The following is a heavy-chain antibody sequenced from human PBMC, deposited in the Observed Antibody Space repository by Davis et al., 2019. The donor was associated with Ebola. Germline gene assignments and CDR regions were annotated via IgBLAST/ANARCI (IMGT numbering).Heavy chain of an antibody. V-gene: IGHV4-59*01. Sequence: MPSETLSLTCTVSGGSISSYYWSWIRQPPGKGLEWIGYIYYSGSTNYNPSLKSRVTISVDTSKNQFSLKLSSVTAADTAVYYCARARVGSGYSLRHWLDPWGRGTLVTVSS. CDR3: ARARVGSGYSLRHWLDP. J-gene: IGHJ5*02. CDR2: IYYSGST. CDR1: GGSISSYY. D-gene: IGHD3-22*01.